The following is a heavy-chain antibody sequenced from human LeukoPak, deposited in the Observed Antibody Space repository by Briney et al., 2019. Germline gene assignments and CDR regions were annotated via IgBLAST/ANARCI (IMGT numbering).Heavy chain of an antibody. CDR3: AIEPDYTSIWGAFDI. J-gene: IGHJ3*02. CDR1: GFTFSSYG. V-gene: IGHV3-48*03. Sequence: GGSLRLSCAASGFTFSSYGMHWVRQAPGKGLEWISYISLSSSSIYYADSVKGRFTISRDNAKNSLYLHMDSLRAEDTAVYYCAIEPDYTSIWGAFDIWGQGTMVTVSS. D-gene: IGHD6-13*01. CDR2: ISLSSSSI.